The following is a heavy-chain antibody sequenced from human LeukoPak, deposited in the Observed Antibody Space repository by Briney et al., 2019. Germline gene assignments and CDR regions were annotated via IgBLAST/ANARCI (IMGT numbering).Heavy chain of an antibody. Sequence: ASVKVSCKASGYTFTSYVINWVRQAPGQGLEWMGWINTNNVNRNYAQKLQGRVTMTTDTSTNTAYMELMSLTSDDTAVYYCARAGQLDYRGQGTLVTVSS. J-gene: IGHJ4*02. CDR1: GYTFTSYV. CDR3: ARAGQLDY. V-gene: IGHV1-18*01. D-gene: IGHD1-1*01. CDR2: INTNNVNR.